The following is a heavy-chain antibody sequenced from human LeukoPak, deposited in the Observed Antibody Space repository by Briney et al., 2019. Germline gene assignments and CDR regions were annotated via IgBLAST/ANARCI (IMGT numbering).Heavy chain of an antibody. Sequence: GGSLRLSCAASGFIFSNYGMHWVRQAPGKGLEWVAVISYDGSFKYYVDSVKGRFTISRDNSKNTLFLQMNSLRAEDTALYYCARVESGYSDYFYYYMDVWGKGTMVTISS. CDR1: GFIFSNYG. D-gene: IGHD5-18*01. CDR2: ISYDGSFK. CDR3: ARVESGYSDYFYYYMDV. J-gene: IGHJ6*03. V-gene: IGHV3-30*03.